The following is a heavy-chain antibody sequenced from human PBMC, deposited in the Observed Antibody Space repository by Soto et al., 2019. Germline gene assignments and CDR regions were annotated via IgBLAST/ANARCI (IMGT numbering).Heavy chain of an antibody. CDR1: GGSIFSHY. CDR2: IYSSGST. Sequence: PSETLSLTCTVSGGSIFSHYWGWIRQPPGKGLEYIGYIYSSGSTNYNPSLKSRVTISLDASMNHFSIRLSSVTAADTAVYYCARGQRFSDWFDPWGQGTLVTVSS. V-gene: IGHV4-59*11. J-gene: IGHJ5*02. D-gene: IGHD3-3*01. CDR3: ARGQRFSDWFDP.